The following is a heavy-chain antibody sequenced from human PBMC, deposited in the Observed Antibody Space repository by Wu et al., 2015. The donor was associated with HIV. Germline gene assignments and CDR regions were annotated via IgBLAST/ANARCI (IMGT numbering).Heavy chain of an antibody. D-gene: IGHD3-10*01. CDR2: VIPIVGTA. Sequence: QVQLVQSGAEVRRPGSTVKVSCKASGGNFRSYLFSWVRQAPGQGLEWMGGVIPIVGTANYAQKFQGRVTIIADESTSTAYMELSSLRSEDTAVYYCASAGGNYYGSGSYYPPIAWGQGTLVTVSS. J-gene: IGHJ4*02. V-gene: IGHV1-69*12. CDR1: GGNFRSYL. CDR3: ASAGGNYYGSGSYYPPIA.